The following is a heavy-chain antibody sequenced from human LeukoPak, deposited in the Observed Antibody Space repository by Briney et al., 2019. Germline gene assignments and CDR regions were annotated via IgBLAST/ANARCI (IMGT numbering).Heavy chain of an antibody. D-gene: IGHD6-19*01. V-gene: IGHV3-23*01. J-gene: IGHJ3*02. CDR1: GFTFSSYA. CDR2: ISGSGGST. Sequence: GGSLRLSCAASGFTFSSYAMSWVRQAPGKGLEWVSAISGSGGSTYYADSVKGRLTISRDNSKNTLYLQMNSLRAEDTAVYYCAKSIAVAGTGAFDIWGQGTMVTVSP. CDR3: AKSIAVAGTGAFDI.